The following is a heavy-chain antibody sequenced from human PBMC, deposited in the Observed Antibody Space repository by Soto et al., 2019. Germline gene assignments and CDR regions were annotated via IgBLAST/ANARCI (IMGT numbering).Heavy chain of an antibody. Sequence: SETLSLTCTVSGGSISSYYWSWLRQPPGKGLEWIGYIYHSGSTNYNPSLKSRVTISVDKSKNQFSLKLTSVTAADTAVSYCARDQLEGNWLDPWGQGTLVTVSS. CDR2: IYHSGST. J-gene: IGHJ5*02. V-gene: IGHV4-59*12. CDR3: ARDQLEGNWLDP. CDR1: GGSISSYY. D-gene: IGHD1-1*01.